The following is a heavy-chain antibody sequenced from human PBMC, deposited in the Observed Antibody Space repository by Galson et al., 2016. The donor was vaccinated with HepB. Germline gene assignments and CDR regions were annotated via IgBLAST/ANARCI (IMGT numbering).Heavy chain of an antibody. D-gene: IGHD3/OR15-3a*01. CDR3: ARVGRRVRFLDWNS. J-gene: IGHJ4*02. Sequence: SLRLSCAASGFTFSDYYMSWIRQAPGKGLEWVSYISGSSSYTNYADSVKGRFIISRDNAKNSLYLQMNSLRAEDTAVYYCARVGRRVRFLDWNSWGQGTLVTVSS. CDR1: GFTFSDYY. CDR2: ISGSSSYT. V-gene: IGHV3-11*06.